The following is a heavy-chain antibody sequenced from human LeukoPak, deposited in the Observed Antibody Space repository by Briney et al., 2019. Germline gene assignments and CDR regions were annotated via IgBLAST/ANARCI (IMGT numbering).Heavy chain of an antibody. V-gene: IGHV4-34*01. J-gene: IGHJ3*02. CDR3: ASQYYYGSGNSGAFDI. Sequence: SETLSLTCAVYGGSFSGYYWSWIRQPPGKGLEWIGEINHSGSTNYNPSLKSRVTISVDTSKNQFSLKLSSATAADTAVYYCASQYYYGSGNSGAFDIWGQGTMVTVSS. CDR1: GGSFSGYY. D-gene: IGHD3-10*01. CDR2: INHSGST.